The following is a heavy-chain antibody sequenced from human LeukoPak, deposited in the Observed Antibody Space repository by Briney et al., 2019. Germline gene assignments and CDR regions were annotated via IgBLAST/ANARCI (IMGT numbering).Heavy chain of an antibody. J-gene: IGHJ4*02. V-gene: IGHV3-48*03. CDR1: GFTFSSFE. CDR2: IGSSDSTI. D-gene: IGHD4-11*01. Sequence: GGSLRLSCAASGFTFSSFEMNWVRQAPEKGLEWVSYIGSSDSTIYYADSVKGRFTISRDNAKNSLYLQMNSLRAEDTAVYYCARASYSNPFDYWGQGTLVTVSS. CDR3: ARASYSNPFDY.